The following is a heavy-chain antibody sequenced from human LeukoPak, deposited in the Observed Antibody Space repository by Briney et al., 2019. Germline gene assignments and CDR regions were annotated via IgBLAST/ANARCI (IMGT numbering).Heavy chain of an antibody. CDR3: ARDLMGIAYRGAFYY. D-gene: IGHD6-13*01. J-gene: IGHJ4*02. CDR2: ITDSGGST. Sequence: GGSLRLSCAASGFTFSNYAMTWVRQTPGKGLEWVSSITDSGGSTYDADSVKGRFTISRDNAKNSLYLQMNSLRAEDTAVYYCARDLMGIAYRGAFYYWGQGTLVTVSS. CDR1: GFTFSNYA. V-gene: IGHV3-23*01.